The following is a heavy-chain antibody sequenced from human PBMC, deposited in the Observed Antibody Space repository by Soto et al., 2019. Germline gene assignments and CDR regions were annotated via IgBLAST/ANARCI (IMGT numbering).Heavy chain of an antibody. V-gene: IGHV5-51*01. J-gene: IGHJ6*03. Sequence: PGESLKISCKCSGYSFTSYWIGLVRQMPGKGLEWMGIIYPGDSDTRYSPSFQGQVTISADKSISTAYLQWSSLKASDTAMYYCARRGYYYGSGSQPTYYYYYMDVWGKGTTVTVSS. CDR2: IYPGDSDT. CDR1: GYSFTSYW. D-gene: IGHD3-10*01. CDR3: ARRGYYYGSGSQPTYYYYYMDV.